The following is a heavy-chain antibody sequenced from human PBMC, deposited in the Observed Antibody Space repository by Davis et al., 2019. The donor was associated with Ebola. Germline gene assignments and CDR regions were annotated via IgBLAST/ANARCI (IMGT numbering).Heavy chain of an antibody. D-gene: IGHD3-10*01. CDR3: ARESSPVHYYYGMDV. CDR1: GYTFTSYG. CDR2: ISAYNGNT. V-gene: IGHV1-18*04. J-gene: IGHJ6*04. Sequence: ASVKVSCKASGYTFTSYGISWVRQAPGQGLEWMGWISAYNGNTNYAQKLQGRVTMTTDTSTSTAYMKLSRLRSDDTAVYYCARESSPVHYYYGMDVWGKGTTVTVSS.